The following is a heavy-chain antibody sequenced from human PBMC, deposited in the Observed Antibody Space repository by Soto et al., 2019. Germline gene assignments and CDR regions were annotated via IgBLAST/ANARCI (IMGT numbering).Heavy chain of an antibody. CDR1: GYSIRNGYY. CDR2: IYHSGST. Sequence: SETLSLTCAVSGYSIRNGYYWGWIRQPPGKGLEWIGTIYHSGSTYYNPSLKSRVTISVDASENHFSLKLSSVTAADTAVYYCARVCYSCGGACYSPPPWGQGTLVTVSS. V-gene: IGHV4-38-2*01. CDR3: ARVCYSCGGACYSPPP. J-gene: IGHJ5*02. D-gene: IGHD2-21*02.